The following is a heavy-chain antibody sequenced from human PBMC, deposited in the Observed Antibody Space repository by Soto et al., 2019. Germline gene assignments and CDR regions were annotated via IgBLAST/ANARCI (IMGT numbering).Heavy chain of an antibody. CDR3: AKSPRGEMATD. J-gene: IGHJ4*02. CDR2: INTYNGMT. V-gene: IGHV1-18*01. D-gene: IGHD5-12*01. Sequence: QVQLVQSGGEVKKPGASVTVSCKASGYTFINYHITWVRQAPGQGLEWMAWINTYNGMTDYAQRFQGRVTMTRDTSTGTAYMELRNLGSEDTAVYFFAKSPRGEMATDWGQGTLVTVSS. CDR1: GYTFINYH.